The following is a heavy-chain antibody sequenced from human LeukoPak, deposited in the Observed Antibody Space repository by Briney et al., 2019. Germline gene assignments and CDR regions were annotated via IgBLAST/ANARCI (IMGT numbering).Heavy chain of an antibody. V-gene: IGHV3-43*01. D-gene: IGHD3-9*01. J-gene: IGHJ4*02. CDR1: GFTFDDYT. CDR3: AGGTGFIIKD. CDR2: ISWDGGST. Sequence: GGSLRLSCAASGFTFDDYTMHWVRQAPGKGLEWVSLISWDGGSTYYADSVKGRFTISRDNAKNSLYLQMNNLRVEDTAMYYCAGGTGFIIKDWGQGTLVTVSS.